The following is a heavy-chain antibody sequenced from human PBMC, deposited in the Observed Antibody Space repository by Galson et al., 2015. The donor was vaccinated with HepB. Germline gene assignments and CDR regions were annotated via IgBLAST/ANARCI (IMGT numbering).Heavy chain of an antibody. CDR3: ARDSARGYSDS. J-gene: IGHJ4*02. D-gene: IGHD3-10*01. Sequence: SLRLSCAASGFSFRNYAMHWVRQAPGKGLDWVAVLSYDETKTYYADSVKGRFTVSRDNSKYTLYLQMNSLRPEDTAVYYCARDSARGYSDSWGQGTLVTVSS. CDR1: GFSFRNYA. V-gene: IGHV3-30*04. CDR2: LSYDETKT.